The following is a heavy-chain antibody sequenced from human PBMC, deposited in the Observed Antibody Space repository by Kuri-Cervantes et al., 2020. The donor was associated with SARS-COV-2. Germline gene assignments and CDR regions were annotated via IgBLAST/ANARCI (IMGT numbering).Heavy chain of an antibody. CDR2: ISAYNGNT. D-gene: IGHD3-22*01. V-gene: IGHV1-18*01. CDR3: AQLQFGDYYDSSGYPDAFDI. Sequence: ASVKVSCKGSGYSFTSYGISWVRQAPGQGLEWMGWISAYNGNTNYAQKLQGRVTMTTDTSTSTAYMELRSLRSDDTAVYYCAQLQFGDYYDSSGYPDAFDIWGQGTMVTVSS. CDR1: GYSFTSYG. J-gene: IGHJ3*02.